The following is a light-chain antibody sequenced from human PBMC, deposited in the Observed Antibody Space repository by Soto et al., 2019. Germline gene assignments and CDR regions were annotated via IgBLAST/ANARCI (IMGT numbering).Light chain of an antibody. V-gene: IGKV3-20*01. Sequence: EIVLTQSPGTLSLSPVERATLSCRSRQCVSSSYLAGYQQTPGQAPRLLIYGASSRHTGIPDRFGGSGSGTDFTLNISRLEPEDCAVYYCQQYGSSPPFTFGGGNKVEIK. CDR1: QCVSSSY. CDR2: GAS. CDR3: QQYGSSPPFT. J-gene: IGKJ4*01.